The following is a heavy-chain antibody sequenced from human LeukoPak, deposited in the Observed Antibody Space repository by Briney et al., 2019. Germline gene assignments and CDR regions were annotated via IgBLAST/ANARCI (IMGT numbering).Heavy chain of an antibody. J-gene: IGHJ6*02. CDR2: ISGSGGST. CDR1: GFSFSSYA. V-gene: IGHV3-23*01. D-gene: IGHD3-16*01. Sequence: PGGSLRLSCAASGFSFSSYAMSWVRQAPGKGLEWVSGISGSGGSTHYADSVKGRFTISRDNSKNTLYLQMNSLRAEDTAVYYCAKSYPVTTFGHSEGMDVWGQGTTVTVSS. CDR3: AKSYPVTTFGHSEGMDV.